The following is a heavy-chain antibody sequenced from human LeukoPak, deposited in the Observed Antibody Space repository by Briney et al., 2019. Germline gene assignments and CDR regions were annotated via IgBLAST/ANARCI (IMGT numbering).Heavy chain of an antibody. D-gene: IGHD2-15*01. V-gene: IGHV1-46*01. CDR2: INPSGGST. J-gene: IGHJ5*02. CDR1: GYTFTSYY. CDR3: ERERDPTHILSNSFDP. Sequence: ASVKVSCKASGYTFTSYYMHWVRQAPGQGLEWMGIINPSGGSTSYDQKFQGRVTMTRDTSTSTVYMELSSLRSDDTAVYYCERERDPTHILSNSFDPWGQGTLVTVSS.